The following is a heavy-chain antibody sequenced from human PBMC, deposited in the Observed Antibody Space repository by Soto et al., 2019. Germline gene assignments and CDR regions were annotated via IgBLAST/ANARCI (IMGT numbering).Heavy chain of an antibody. J-gene: IGHJ4*02. CDR1: GYTFTSYD. CDR2: MNPNSGNT. Sequence: QVQLVQSGAEVKKPGASVKVSCKASGYTFTSYDINWMRQATGQGLEWMGWMNPNSGNTGYAQKFQGRVTMTRNTSISTAYMELISLRSEDTAVYYCARETSGSYPLDYWGQGTLVTVSS. CDR3: ARETSGSYPLDY. D-gene: IGHD1-26*01. V-gene: IGHV1-8*01.